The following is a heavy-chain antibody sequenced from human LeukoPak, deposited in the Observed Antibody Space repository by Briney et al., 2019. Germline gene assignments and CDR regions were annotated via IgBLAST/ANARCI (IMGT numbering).Heavy chain of an antibody. CDR2: ISSSGGRI. Sequence: GGSLRLSCAASGFTFSSYEMNWVRQAPGNGLEWVSYISSSGGRIYYADSVKGRFTISRDNAKNSLYLQMNSLRAEDTALYYCARDELRTGAFDIWGQGTMVTVSS. CDR1: GFTFSSYE. J-gene: IGHJ3*02. V-gene: IGHV3-48*03. D-gene: IGHD1-7*01. CDR3: ARDELRTGAFDI.